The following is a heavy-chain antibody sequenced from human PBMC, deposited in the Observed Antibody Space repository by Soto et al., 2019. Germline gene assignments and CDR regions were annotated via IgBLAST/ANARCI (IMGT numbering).Heavy chain of an antibody. CDR3: ARAGYCSSTTCYDY. J-gene: IGHJ4*02. D-gene: IGHD2-2*01. Sequence: GGSLTLSCVDSGFTFSTYSMNWVRQAPGKGLEWVSYISSSSSTISYADSVKGRFTISRDNGKNSLYLQMNSLRAEDTAVYYCARAGYCSSTTCYDYWGQGTLVTVSS. CDR2: ISSSSSTI. CDR1: GFTFSTYS. V-gene: IGHV3-48*01.